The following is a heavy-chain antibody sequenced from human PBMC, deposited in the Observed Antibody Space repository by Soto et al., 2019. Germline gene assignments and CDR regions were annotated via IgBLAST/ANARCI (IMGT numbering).Heavy chain of an antibody. D-gene: IGHD6-13*01. CDR3: AKFIGSSSPNYYYYMDV. CDR1: GGTFSSYA. CDR2: IIPIFGTA. J-gene: IGHJ6*03. V-gene: IGHV1-69*13. Sequence: ASVKVSCKASGGTFSSYAISWVRQAPGQGLEWMGGIIPIFGTANYAQKFQGRVTITADESTSTAYMELSSLRSEDTAVYYCAKFIGSSSPNYYYYMDVWGKGTTVTVSS.